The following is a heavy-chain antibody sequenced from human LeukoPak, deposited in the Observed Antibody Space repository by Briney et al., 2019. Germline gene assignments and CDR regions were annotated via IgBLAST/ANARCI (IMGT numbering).Heavy chain of an antibody. Sequence: SETLSLTCTVSGGSISSYYWSWIRQPPGKGLEWIGYIYYSGSTNYNPSLKSRVTISVDTSKNQFSLKLSSVTAADTAVYYCARGDEYSSSWFDYWGQGTLVTVSS. V-gene: IGHV4-59*01. CDR3: ARGDEYSSSWFDY. J-gene: IGHJ4*02. CDR2: IYYSGST. CDR1: GGSISSYY. D-gene: IGHD6-13*01.